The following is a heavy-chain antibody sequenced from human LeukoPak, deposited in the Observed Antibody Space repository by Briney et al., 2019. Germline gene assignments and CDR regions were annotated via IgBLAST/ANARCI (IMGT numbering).Heavy chain of an antibody. Sequence: GESLKISCKGSGYSFTSYWIGWVRQMPGKGLEWMGIIYPGDSGTRYSPSFQGQVTISADKSISTAYLQWSSLKASDTAMYYCARSSTTVTADDHFDYWGQGTLVTVSS. CDR2: IYPGDSGT. CDR3: ARSSTTVTADDHFDY. CDR1: GYSFTSYW. V-gene: IGHV5-51*01. D-gene: IGHD4-17*01. J-gene: IGHJ4*02.